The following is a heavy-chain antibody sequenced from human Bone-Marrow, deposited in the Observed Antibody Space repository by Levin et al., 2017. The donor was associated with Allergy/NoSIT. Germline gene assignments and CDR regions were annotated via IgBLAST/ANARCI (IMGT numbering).Heavy chain of an antibody. CDR3: VRQEFWTIGFGGILVPTGWFDL. Sequence: ASETLSLTCTVSGVSISSSRFHWGWIRQPPGKGLEWIGNIHHSGSTYYNPTLKSRVTISVDTSKNQFSLNLTSVTAADTAVYYCVRQEFWTIGFGGILVPTGWFDLWGPGTLVTVSS. J-gene: IGHJ5*02. CDR1: GVSISSSRFH. V-gene: IGHV4-39*01. D-gene: IGHD3/OR15-3a*01. CDR2: IHHSGST.